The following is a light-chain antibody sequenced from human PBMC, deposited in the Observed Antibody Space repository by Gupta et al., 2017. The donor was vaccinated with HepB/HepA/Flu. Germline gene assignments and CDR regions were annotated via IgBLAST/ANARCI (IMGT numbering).Light chain of an antibody. CDR3: AAWDTSLIVVV. Sequence: SVLTQSTQVSATPAQRVHISSIASSSNLGRNNVNWYQQLPGTAPKLLIYYNDERPSGVPDRISGSKSGTSASLAISGLQSEDEADYYCAAWDTSLIVVVFGGGTKLTVL. CDR2: YND. CDR1: SSNLGRNN. V-gene: IGLV1-44*01. J-gene: IGLJ2*01.